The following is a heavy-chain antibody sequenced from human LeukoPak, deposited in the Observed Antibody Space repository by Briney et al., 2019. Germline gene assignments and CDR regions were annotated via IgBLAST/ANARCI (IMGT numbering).Heavy chain of an antibody. Sequence: PSETLSLTCTGSGGSISSYYWSWIRQPPGKGLEWIGYIYYSGSTNYNPSLKSRVTISVDTSKNQFSLKLSSVTAADTAVYYCARVSGITIFGVVNPKLGPLYYMDVWGKGTTVTVSS. CDR3: ARVSGITIFGVVNPKLGPLYYMDV. CDR1: GGSISSYY. J-gene: IGHJ6*03. D-gene: IGHD3-3*01. V-gene: IGHV4-59*01. CDR2: IYYSGST.